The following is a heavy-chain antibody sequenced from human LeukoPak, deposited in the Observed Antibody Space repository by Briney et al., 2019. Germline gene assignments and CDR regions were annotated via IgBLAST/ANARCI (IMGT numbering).Heavy chain of an antibody. CDR1: GYTFTRYY. Sequence: ASVKVSCKASGYTFTRYYMHWVRQAPGQGLEWMGIINPSGGSTSYAQKFQGRVTMTRDTSTSTVYMEQSRLRSEDTAVYYCVREISVIVVVTGYYYGMDVWGQGTTGTVSS. CDR2: INPSGGST. CDR3: VREISVIVVVTGYYYGMDV. V-gene: IGHV1-46*01. D-gene: IGHD3-22*01. J-gene: IGHJ6*02.